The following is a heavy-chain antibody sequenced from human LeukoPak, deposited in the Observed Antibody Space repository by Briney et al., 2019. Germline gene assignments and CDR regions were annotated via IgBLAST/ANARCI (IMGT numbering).Heavy chain of an antibody. CDR3: ARGWEAGSGSYYYMDV. Sequence: PSEALSLTCTVSGGSISSSSYYWGWIRQPPGKGLEWIGSIYYSGSTYYNPSLKSRVTISVDTSKNQFSLKLSSVTAADTAVYYCARGWEAGSGSYYYMDVWGKGTTVTVSS. V-gene: IGHV4-39*07. J-gene: IGHJ6*03. CDR2: IYYSGST. D-gene: IGHD1-26*01. CDR1: GGSISSSSYY.